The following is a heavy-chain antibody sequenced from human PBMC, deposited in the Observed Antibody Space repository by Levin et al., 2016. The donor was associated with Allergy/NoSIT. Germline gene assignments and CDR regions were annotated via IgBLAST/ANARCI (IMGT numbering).Heavy chain of an antibody. CDR3: ARGALVWGSYYYYYYGMDV. CDR2: ISSSGSTI. J-gene: IGHJ6*02. D-gene: IGHD3-16*01. V-gene: IGHV3-11*01. Sequence: WIRQPPGKGLEWVSYISSSGSTIYYADSVKGRFTISRDNAKNSLYLQMNSLRAEDTAVYYCARGALVWGSYYYYYYGMDVWGQGTTVTVSS.